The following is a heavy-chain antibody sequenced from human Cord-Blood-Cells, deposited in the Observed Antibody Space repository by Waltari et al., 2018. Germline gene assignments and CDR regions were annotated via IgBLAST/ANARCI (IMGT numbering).Heavy chain of an antibody. V-gene: IGHV3-66*01. Sequence: EVQLVESGGGLVQPGGSLRLSCAASGFTVSSNYMSWVRQAPGKGRGWVSVIYGGGSTYYADSVKGRFTISRDNSKNTLYLQMNSLRAEDTAVYYCAREPGAPEDYWGQGTLVTVSS. CDR2: IYGGGST. D-gene: IGHD7-27*01. CDR1: GFTVSSNY. CDR3: AREPGAPEDY. J-gene: IGHJ4*02.